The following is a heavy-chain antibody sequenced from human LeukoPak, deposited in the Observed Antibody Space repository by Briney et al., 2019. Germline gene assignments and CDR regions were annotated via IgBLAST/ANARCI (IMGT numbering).Heavy chain of an antibody. CDR1: GYTFTSYG. Sequence: ASVKVSCKASGYTFTSYGISWVRQAPGQGLEWMGWISAYNGNTNYAQKLQGRVTMTTDTSTSTAYMELRSLGSDDTAVYYCARDRKKYSSDAYYFDYWGQGTLVTVSS. V-gene: IGHV1-18*01. CDR2: ISAYNGNT. CDR3: ARDRKKYSSDAYYFDY. D-gene: IGHD6-19*01. J-gene: IGHJ4*02.